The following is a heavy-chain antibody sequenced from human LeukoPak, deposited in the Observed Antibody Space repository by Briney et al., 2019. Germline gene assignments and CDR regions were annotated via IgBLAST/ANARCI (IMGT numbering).Heavy chain of an antibody. J-gene: IGHJ4*02. CDR2: ISGSGGST. CDR1: GFTFDDYG. V-gene: IGHV3-23*01. Sequence: GGSLRLSCAASGFTFDDYGMSWVRQAPGKGLEWVSAISGSGGSTYYADSVKGRFTISRDNSKNTLYLQMNSLRAEDTAVYYCAKTGKGYCSSTSCYGFDYWGQGTLVTVSS. D-gene: IGHD2-2*01. CDR3: AKTGKGYCSSTSCYGFDY.